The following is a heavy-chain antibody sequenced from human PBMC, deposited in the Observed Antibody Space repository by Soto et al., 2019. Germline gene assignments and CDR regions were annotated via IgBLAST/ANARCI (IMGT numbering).Heavy chain of an antibody. Sequence: QVQLVESGGGVVQPGRSLRLSCAASGFTFSSYAMHWVRQAPGKGLEWVAVISYDGSNKYYADSVKGRFTISRDNSKNTLYLQMNSLRAEDRAVYYCAREDGDYGWGPHFDYWGQGTLVTVSS. CDR1: GFTFSSYA. D-gene: IGHD4-17*01. CDR3: AREDGDYGWGPHFDY. V-gene: IGHV3-30-3*01. J-gene: IGHJ4*02. CDR2: ISYDGSNK.